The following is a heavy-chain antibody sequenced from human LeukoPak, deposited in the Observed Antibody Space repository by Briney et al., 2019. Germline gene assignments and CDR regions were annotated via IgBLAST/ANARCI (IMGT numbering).Heavy chain of an antibody. CDR2: IYYSGST. CDR1: AASISNYY. Sequence: PSETLSLTCAVSAASISNYYWSWIRQAPGKGLEWIGYIYYSGSTNYNPSLKSRVTISVDTSKNQFSLKLSSVAAADTAVYYCARTPRWLPFDYWGQGTLVTVSS. D-gene: IGHD5-18*01. J-gene: IGHJ4*02. CDR3: ARTPRWLPFDY. V-gene: IGHV4-59*01.